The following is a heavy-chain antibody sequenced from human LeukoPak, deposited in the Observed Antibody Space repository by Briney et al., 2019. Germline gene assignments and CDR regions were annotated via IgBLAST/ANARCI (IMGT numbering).Heavy chain of an antibody. V-gene: IGHV1-2*02. CDR2: INPNGGDT. D-gene: IGHD3-3*01. Sequence: ASVKVSCKASGYTFTGYYMHWVRQAPGQGLEWMGWINPNGGDTKYAQKFQGRVTMTRDTSISTAYMELTRLRSDDTAVYYCARREWSGYYGEYWGQGALVTVSS. J-gene: IGHJ4*02. CDR3: ARREWSGYYGEY. CDR1: GYTFTGYY.